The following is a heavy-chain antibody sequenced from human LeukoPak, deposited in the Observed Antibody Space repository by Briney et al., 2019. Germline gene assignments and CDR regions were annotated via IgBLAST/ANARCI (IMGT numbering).Heavy chain of an antibody. D-gene: IGHD3-3*01. CDR3: ARATRFLEWDMDV. V-gene: IGHV3-11*04. CDR1: GFTFSDYY. J-gene: IGHJ6*03. Sequence: GGSLRLSCAASGFTFSDYYMSWIRQAPGKGLEWVSYISNSGSTIYYADSVKGRFTISRDNAKNSLYLQMNSLRAEDTAVYYCARATRFLEWDMDVWGKGTTVTVSS. CDR2: ISNSGSTI.